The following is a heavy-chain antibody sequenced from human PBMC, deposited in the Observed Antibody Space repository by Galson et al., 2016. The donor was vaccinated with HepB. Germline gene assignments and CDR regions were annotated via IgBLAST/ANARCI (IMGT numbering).Heavy chain of an antibody. V-gene: IGHV3-30*18. CDR2: ISYDGSDK. CDR3: AKGWDDGSYASYFAF. D-gene: IGHD3-16*01. Sequence: SLRLSCAASGFTFSNYGMHWGGKAPGKGMGWGAIISYDGSDKDYPESVRGRFTISRDNSKNTLYLQMNSLRAEDTAVYYCAKGWDDGSYASYFAFGGQGTLVTVSS. J-gene: IGHJ4*02. CDR1: GFTFSNYG.